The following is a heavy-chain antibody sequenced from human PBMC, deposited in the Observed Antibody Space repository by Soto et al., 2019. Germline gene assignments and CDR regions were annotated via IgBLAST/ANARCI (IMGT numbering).Heavy chain of an antibody. Sequence: GGSLRLSCAASGFTFSSYAMHWVRQAPGKGLEWVAVISYDGSNKYYADSVKGRFTISRDNSKNTLYLQMNSLRAEDPAVYYCARDSGSGSYPYYYYGMDVWGQGTTVTVSS. CDR3: ARDSGSGSYPYYYYGMDV. J-gene: IGHJ6*02. CDR2: ISYDGSNK. D-gene: IGHD3-10*01. V-gene: IGHV3-30*04. CDR1: GFTFSSYA.